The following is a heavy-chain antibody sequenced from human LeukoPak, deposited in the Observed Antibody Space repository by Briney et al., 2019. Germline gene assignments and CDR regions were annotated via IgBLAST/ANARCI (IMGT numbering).Heavy chain of an antibody. Sequence: PGGSLRLSCAASGFIVNTNYMNWVRQASGKGLEWVSVVYADGATYYADSVKGRFTVSRDNSKNTLYLQMNGLRAEDTAVYFCARGGGYYGIDYWGQGTLVTVSS. J-gene: IGHJ4*02. CDR3: ARGGGYYGIDY. CDR2: VYADGAT. V-gene: IGHV3-53*01. CDR1: GFIVNTNY. D-gene: IGHD4-17*01.